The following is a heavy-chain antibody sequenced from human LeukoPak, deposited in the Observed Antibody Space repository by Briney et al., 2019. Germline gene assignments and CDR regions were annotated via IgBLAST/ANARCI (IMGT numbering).Heavy chain of an antibody. Sequence: ASVKVSCKASGYTFTSYYMHWVRQAPGQGLEWMGIINPSGGSTSYAQKFQGRVTMTRDMSTSTVYMELSSLRSEDTAVYYCASGSPYCSGGSCYFSAYDYWGQGTLVTVSS. CDR3: ASGSPYCSGGSCYFSAYDY. J-gene: IGHJ4*02. D-gene: IGHD2-15*01. V-gene: IGHV1-46*01. CDR2: INPSGGST. CDR1: GYTFTSYY.